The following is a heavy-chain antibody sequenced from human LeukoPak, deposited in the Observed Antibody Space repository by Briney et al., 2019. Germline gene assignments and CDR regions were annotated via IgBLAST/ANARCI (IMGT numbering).Heavy chain of an antibody. D-gene: IGHD1-14*01. CDR1: GYTLTELS. V-gene: IGHV1-24*01. CDR3: ATDILGTRAFDS. J-gene: IGHJ4*02. Sequence: ASVKVSCKVSGYTLTELSMHWVLQAPGKGLEWMGGFNPEDDETIYAQKFQGRVTMTEDTSTDTAYMEVSSLRFEDTAVYYCATDILGTRAFDSWGQGTLVTVSS. CDR2: FNPEDDET.